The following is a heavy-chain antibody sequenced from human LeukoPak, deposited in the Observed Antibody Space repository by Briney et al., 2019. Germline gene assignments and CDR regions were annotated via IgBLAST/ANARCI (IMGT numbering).Heavy chain of an antibody. CDR3: ARGSSSPQSF. CDR1: GFTVSSNY. D-gene: IGHD6-13*01. J-gene: IGHJ4*02. Sequence: GGSLRLSCAPSGFTVSSNYMSWVRQAPGKGLEWVSVVYSLGSTYYAASVKGTFTISRDNSKNTLNLQMNSLRAEDTAVYYCARGSSSPQSFWGQGTLVTVSS. V-gene: IGHV3-66*01. CDR2: VYSLGST.